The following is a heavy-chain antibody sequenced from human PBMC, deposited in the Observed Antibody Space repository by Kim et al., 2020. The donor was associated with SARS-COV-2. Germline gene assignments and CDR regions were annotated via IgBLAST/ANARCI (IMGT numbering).Heavy chain of an antibody. CDR1: GFTFSSYA. CDR2: ISGSGGST. CDR3: AKQLGYCSSTSCYAFPH. Sequence: GGSLRLSCAASGFTFSSYAMSWVRQAPGKGLEWVSAISGSGGSTYYADSVKGRFTISRDNSKNTLYLQMNSLRAEDTAVYYCAKQLGYCSSTSCYAFPHWGQGTLVTVSS. D-gene: IGHD2-2*01. J-gene: IGHJ4*02. V-gene: IGHV3-23*01.